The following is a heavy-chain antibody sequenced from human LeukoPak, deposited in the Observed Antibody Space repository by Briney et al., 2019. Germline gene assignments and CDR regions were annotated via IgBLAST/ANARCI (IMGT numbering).Heavy chain of an antibody. V-gene: IGHV1-2*02. CDR3: ARGPIQGGESVSRGLIDY. J-gene: IGHJ4*02. D-gene: IGHD2-2*01. CDR2: INPNSGGT. CDR1: GYTFTGYY. Sequence: ASVKVSCKASGYTFTGYYMHWVRQAPGQGLEWMGWINPNSGGTNYAQKFQGRVTTTRDTSISTAYMELSRLRSDDTAVYYCARGPIQGGESVSRGLIDYWGQGTLVTVSS.